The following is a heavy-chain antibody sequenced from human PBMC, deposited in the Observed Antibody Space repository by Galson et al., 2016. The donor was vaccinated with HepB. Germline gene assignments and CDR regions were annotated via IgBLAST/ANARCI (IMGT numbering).Heavy chain of an antibody. CDR3: GRDLYHDYWSGSNGLDV. CDR1: GFMFPNYA. V-gene: IGHV3-33*01. Sequence: SLRLSCAATGFMFPNYAMHWVRQAPGKGLEWVAVIWHDGTNRHYVDSVKGRFIISRDNSNNTLYLEMNSLRAEDTAIYFCGRDLYHDYWSGSNGLDVWGQGTAVTVSS. CDR2: IWHDGTNR. D-gene: IGHD3-3*01. J-gene: IGHJ6*02.